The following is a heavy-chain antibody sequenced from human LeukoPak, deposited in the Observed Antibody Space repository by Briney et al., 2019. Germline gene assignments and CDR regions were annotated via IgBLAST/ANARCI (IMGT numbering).Heavy chain of an antibody. D-gene: IGHD1-1*01. J-gene: IGHJ3*02. CDR1: GGSISSSSYY. CDR2: IYYSGST. V-gene: IGHV4-39*07. CDR3: ARGDDGGPLDAFDI. Sequence: SETLSLTCTVSGGSISSSSYYWGWIRQPPGKGLEWIGSIYYSGSTYYNPSLKSRVTISVDTSKNQFSLKLSSVTAADTAVYYCARGDDGGPLDAFDIWGQGTMVTVSS.